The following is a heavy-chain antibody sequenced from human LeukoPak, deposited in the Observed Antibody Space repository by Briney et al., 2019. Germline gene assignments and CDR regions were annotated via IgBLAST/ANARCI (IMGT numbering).Heavy chain of an antibody. D-gene: IGHD2-21*02. CDR3: ARDCGGDCSDAFDI. CDR2: IYSGGST. J-gene: IGHJ3*02. V-gene: IGHV3-53*01. Sequence: GGSLRLSCAASGFTFSSNYMSWVRQGPGKGLEWVSVIYSGGSTYYADSVMGRFTISRDNSKNTLYLQMNSLRAEDTAVYYCARDCGGDCSDAFDIWGQGTMVTVSS. CDR1: GFTFSSNY.